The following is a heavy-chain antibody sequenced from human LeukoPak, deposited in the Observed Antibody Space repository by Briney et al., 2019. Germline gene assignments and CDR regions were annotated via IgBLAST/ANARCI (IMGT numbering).Heavy chain of an antibody. D-gene: IGHD3-10*01. V-gene: IGHV1-69*05. J-gene: IGHJ4*02. CDR3: ARDLWFGEPTPTLDY. CDR1: GGTFSSYA. Sequence: ASVKVSCKASGGTFSSYAISWVRQAPGQGLEWMGGIIPIFGTANYAQKFQGRVTMTRDTSISTAYMELSRLRSDDTAVYYCARDLWFGEPTPTLDYWGQGTLVTVSS. CDR2: IIPIFGTA.